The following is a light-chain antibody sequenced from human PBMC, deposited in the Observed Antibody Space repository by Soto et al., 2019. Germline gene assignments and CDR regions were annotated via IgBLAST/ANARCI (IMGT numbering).Light chain of an antibody. V-gene: IGLV2-14*01. CDR1: SSDVGGYNY. Sequence: QSALTQPASVSGSPGQSITISCTGTSSDVGGYNYVSWYQQHPGKAPKLMIDDVSNRPSGVSNRFSGSKSGNTASLTISGLRAEDEADYYCSSYTRSNTVVFGGGTKVTVL. CDR2: DVS. J-gene: IGLJ2*01. CDR3: SSYTRSNTVV.